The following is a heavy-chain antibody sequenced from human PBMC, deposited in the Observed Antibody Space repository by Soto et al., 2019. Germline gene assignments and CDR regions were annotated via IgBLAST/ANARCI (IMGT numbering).Heavy chain of an antibody. Sequence: QVQLQQWGAGLLKPSETLSLTCAVYGGFVSSGSYYWSWIRQPPGKGLEWIGEMSHSGGTHFNPSLKSRVTISVDTSKNQFSLKMSSVTAAYTALYYCARVERVTATTVVDAFDIWGPGTMVTVSS. J-gene: IGHJ3*02. D-gene: IGHD2-21*02. CDR2: MSHSGGT. V-gene: IGHV4-34*01. CDR1: GGFVSSGSYY. CDR3: ARVERVTATTVVDAFDI.